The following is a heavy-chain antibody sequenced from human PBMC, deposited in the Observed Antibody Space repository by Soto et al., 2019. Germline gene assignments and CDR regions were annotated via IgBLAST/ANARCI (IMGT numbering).Heavy chain of an antibody. CDR2: MYHSGST. CDR3: AHLYWAASGTRYYFDY. CDR1: GGSISSGGYS. J-gene: IGHJ4*02. V-gene: IGHV4-30-2*02. Sequence: SETLSLTCAVSGGSISSGGYSWSWIRQPPGKGLEWIGYMYHSGSTYYNPSLKSRVTISIDRSKNQFSLKLTNMDPADTAAYYCAHLYWAASGTRYYFDYWGQGTLVTVSS. D-gene: IGHD6-13*01.